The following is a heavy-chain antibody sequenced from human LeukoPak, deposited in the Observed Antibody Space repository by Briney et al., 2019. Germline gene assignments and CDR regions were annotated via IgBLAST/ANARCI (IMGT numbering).Heavy chain of an antibody. V-gene: IGHV4-4*07. Sequence: PSETLSLTCTVSGGSISSYYWSWIRQPAGKGLEWIGRIYTSGSTNYNPSLKSRVTMSVDTSKNQFSLKLSSVTAADTAVYYCARGTIFGVVNGFDYWGQGTLVTVSS. D-gene: IGHD3-3*01. J-gene: IGHJ4*02. CDR2: IYTSGST. CDR1: GGSISSYY. CDR3: ARGTIFGVVNGFDY.